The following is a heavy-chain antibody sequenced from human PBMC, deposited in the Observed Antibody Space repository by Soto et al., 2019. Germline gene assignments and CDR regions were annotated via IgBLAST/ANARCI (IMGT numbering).Heavy chain of an antibody. D-gene: IGHD6-25*01. J-gene: IGHJ6*04. CDR2: IYTSGST. CDR1: AGNIISHY. CDR3: ARGRGGYSSAITYVMDV. V-gene: IGHV4-4*07. Sequence: PLTCTVSAGNIISHYGSWIRQHDGKGLEWIGRIYTSGSTNYNPSLKSRVTMSVDTSKNQFSLKLSSVTAADTAVYYFARGRGGYSSAITYVMDVRGKGTTVTVS.